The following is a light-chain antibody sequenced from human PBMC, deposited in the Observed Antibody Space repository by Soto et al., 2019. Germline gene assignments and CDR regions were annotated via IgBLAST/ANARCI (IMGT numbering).Light chain of an antibody. V-gene: IGLV2-8*01. J-gene: IGLJ3*02. Sequence: QSVLTQPPSASGSPGQSVTISCTGTSSDVGGYNYVSWYQQHPGKAPKLIIYEVTKRPSGVPDRFSGSKSGNTASLTVSGLQAEDEADYHCSSDADTAWVLGGGTKLTVL. CDR3: SSDADTAWV. CDR1: SSDVGGYNY. CDR2: EVT.